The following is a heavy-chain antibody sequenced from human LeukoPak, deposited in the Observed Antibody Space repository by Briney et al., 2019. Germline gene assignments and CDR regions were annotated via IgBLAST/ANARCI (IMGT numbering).Heavy chain of an antibody. Sequence: ASVKVSCKASGYTFTSYYMHWVRQAPGQGLEWMGIINPSGGSTSYAQKFQGRVTMTRDTSISTAYMELSRLRSDDTAVYYCARDSAYDILTGYLSYWFDPWGQGTLVTVSS. CDR2: INPSGGST. CDR3: ARDSAYDILTGYLSYWFDP. J-gene: IGHJ5*02. CDR1: GYTFTSYY. V-gene: IGHV1-46*01. D-gene: IGHD3-9*01.